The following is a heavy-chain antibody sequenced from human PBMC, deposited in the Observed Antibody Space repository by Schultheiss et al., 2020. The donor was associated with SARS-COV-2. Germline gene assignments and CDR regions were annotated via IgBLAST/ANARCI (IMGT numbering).Heavy chain of an antibody. Sequence: GESLKISCAASGFTFSSYAMSWVRQAPGKGLEWVSAISGSGGSTYYADSVKGRFTISRDNSKNTLYLQMNSLRAEDTAVYYCANGRERYYYYMDVWGKGTTVTVSS. J-gene: IGHJ6*03. CDR2: ISGSGGST. CDR1: GFTFSSYA. D-gene: IGHD1-1*01. V-gene: IGHV3-23*01. CDR3: ANGRERYYYYMDV.